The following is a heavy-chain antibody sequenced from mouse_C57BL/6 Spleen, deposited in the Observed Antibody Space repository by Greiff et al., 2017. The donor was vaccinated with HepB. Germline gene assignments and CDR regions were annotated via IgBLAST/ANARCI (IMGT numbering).Heavy chain of an antibody. J-gene: IGHJ4*01. Sequence: QVQLQQSGAELARPGASVKLSCKASGYTFTSYGISWVKQRTGQGLEWIGEIYPRSGNTYYNEKFKGKATLTVDKSSSTAYMELRSLTSEDSAVYFCARRGGITTVVANAMDYWGQGTSVSVSS. D-gene: IGHD1-1*01. CDR2: IYPRSGNT. V-gene: IGHV1-81*01. CDR3: ARRGGITTVVANAMDY. CDR1: GYTFTSYG.